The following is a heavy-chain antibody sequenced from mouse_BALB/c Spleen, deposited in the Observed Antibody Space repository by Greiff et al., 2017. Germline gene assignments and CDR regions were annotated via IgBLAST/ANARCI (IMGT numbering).Heavy chain of an antibody. CDR1: GYSITSDYA. J-gene: IGHJ1*01. Sequence: VQLQQSGPGLVKPSQSLSLTCTVTGYSITSDYAWNWIRQFPGNKLEWMGYISYSGSTSYNPSLKSRISITRDTSKNQFFLQLNSVTTEDTATYCCARSYYYGSSYGYFDVWGAGTTVTVSS. D-gene: IGHD1-1*01. V-gene: IGHV3-2*02. CDR2: ISYSGST. CDR3: ARSYYYGSSYGYFDV.